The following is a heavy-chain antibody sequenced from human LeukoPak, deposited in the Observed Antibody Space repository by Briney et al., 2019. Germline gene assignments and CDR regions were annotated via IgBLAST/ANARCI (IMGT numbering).Heavy chain of an antibody. J-gene: IGHJ6*02. V-gene: IGHV4-59*02. D-gene: IGHD2-15*01. CDR2: VYYSGST. CDR1: GGSVSNYY. Sequence: PSETLSLTCTVSGGSVSNYYWNWVRQPPGKGLEWIGYVYYSGSTNYNPSLKSRVTISVDTSKNQFSLKLSSVTAADTAVYYCAREDYCSGGSCYPSGMDVWGQGTTVTVSS. CDR3: AREDYCSGGSCYPSGMDV.